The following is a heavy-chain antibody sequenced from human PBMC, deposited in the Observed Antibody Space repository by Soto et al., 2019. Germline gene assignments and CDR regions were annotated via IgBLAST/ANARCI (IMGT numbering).Heavy chain of an antibody. CDR1: GGSISSYY. D-gene: IGHD1-1*01. V-gene: IGHV4-59*01. J-gene: IGHJ5*02. Sequence: SETLSLTCTVSGGSISSYYWSWIRQPPGKGLEWIGYIYYSGSTNYNPSLKSRVTISVDTSKNQFSLKLSSVTAADTAVYYCARDGGLEEHWFDPWGQGTLVTVSS. CDR2: IYYSGST. CDR3: ARDGGLEEHWFDP.